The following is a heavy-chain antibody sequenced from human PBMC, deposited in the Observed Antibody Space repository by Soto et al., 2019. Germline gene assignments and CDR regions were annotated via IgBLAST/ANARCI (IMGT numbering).Heavy chain of an antibody. CDR3: ARDGRELGKFSVDS. CDR1: GFSFNTYC. Sequence: QVQLVESGGGVVQPGTSLRLSCAASGFSFNTYCMHWVRQAPGKGLEWVAIIWYDGTNRWYANSVEGRFTISRDNSKNTLYLQMNSLGDEDTAVYYCARDGRELGKFSVDSWGQGTPVTVSS. CDR2: IWYDGTNR. V-gene: IGHV3-33*01. D-gene: IGHD7-27*01. J-gene: IGHJ4*02.